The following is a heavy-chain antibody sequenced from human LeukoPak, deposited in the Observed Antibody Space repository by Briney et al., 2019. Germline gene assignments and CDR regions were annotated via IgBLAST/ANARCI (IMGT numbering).Heavy chain of an antibody. CDR2: TLYDGSST. J-gene: IGHJ4*02. CDR1: GFTFNIYP. D-gene: IGHD3-22*01. Sequence: GGSLRLSCAASGFTFNIYPMHWVRQAPGEGPEWVAVTLYDGSSTDYADSVKGRFTMSRDNAKNTPYLQMNSLRPEDTGIYYCARDDGAMYYYDSSGYGVWGQGTLVTVSS. CDR3: ARDDGAMYYYDSSGYGV. V-gene: IGHV3-30*04.